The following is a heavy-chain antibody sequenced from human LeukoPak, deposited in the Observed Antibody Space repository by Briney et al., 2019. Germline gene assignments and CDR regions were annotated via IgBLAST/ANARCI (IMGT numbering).Heavy chain of an antibody. J-gene: IGHJ6*02. V-gene: IGHV3-23*01. CDR3: AKDRGV. CDR2: ISGSGDST. CDR1: GFIFSTYG. Sequence: GGSLRLSCAASGFIFSTYGMIWVRQVPGKGLEWVSGISGSGDSTYYADSVKGRFTISRDNSKNTLFLQMNSLRAEDTALYYCAKDRGVWGQGTTVTVSS.